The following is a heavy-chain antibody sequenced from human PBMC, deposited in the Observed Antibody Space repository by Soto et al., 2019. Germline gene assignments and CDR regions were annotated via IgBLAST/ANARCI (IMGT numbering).Heavy chain of an antibody. CDR1: GFTFRTYV. Sequence: GGSLRLSCSASGFTFRTYVMHWVRQAPGKGLEYVSTINSDGDTTNYADSVKGRFTISRDNSKNMVYLQMSSLRPEDTAVYYCARVHYDCSGGSCYGYFDYWGQGTLVTVSS. CDR3: ARVHYDCSGGSCYGYFDY. CDR2: INSDGDTT. V-gene: IGHV3-64D*06. J-gene: IGHJ4*02. D-gene: IGHD2-15*01.